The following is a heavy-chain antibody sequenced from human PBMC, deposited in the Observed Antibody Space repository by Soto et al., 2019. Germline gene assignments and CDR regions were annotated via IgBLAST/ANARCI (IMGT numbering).Heavy chain of an antibody. V-gene: IGHV2-70*01. CDR1: GFSLSSSEMC. CDR3: ARTRFSGYNKQFDY. J-gene: IGHJ4*02. Sequence: SGPTLVNPTQTLTLTCTFSGFSLSSSEMCVSLIRQPPGKALEWPALIDWDDDKFYSTSLKTRLTISKDTSKNQVVLTVTNMDPVDTATYYCARTRFSGYNKQFDYWGQGTLVTVSS. D-gene: IGHD1-1*01. CDR2: IDWDDDK.